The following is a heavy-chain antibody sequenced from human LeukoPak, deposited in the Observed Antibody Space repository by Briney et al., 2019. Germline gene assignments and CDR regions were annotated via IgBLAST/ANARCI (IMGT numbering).Heavy chain of an antibody. J-gene: IGHJ5*02. CDR1: GGSISSSTYY. CDR3: ARVQSRLSWFDP. V-gene: IGHV4-39*07. Sequence: PSETLSLTCTVSGGSISSSTYYWGWIRQPPGKGLEWIGSIYYSGSTYYNPSLKSRVTISVDTSKNQFSLKLSSVTAADTAVYYCARVQSRLSWFDPWGQGTLVTVSS. CDR2: IYYSGST.